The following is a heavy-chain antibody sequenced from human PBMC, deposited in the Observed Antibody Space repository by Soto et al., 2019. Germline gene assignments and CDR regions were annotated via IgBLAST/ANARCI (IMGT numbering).Heavy chain of an antibody. CDR2: IYTSGST. D-gene: IGHD2-15*01. J-gene: IGHJ6*02. CDR3: ARDSAYCSGGSCYGYYGMDV. V-gene: IGHV4-4*07. CDR1: GGSISSYY. Sequence: QVQLQESGPGLVKPSETLSLTCTVSGGSISSYYWSWIRQPAGKGLEWIGRIYTSGSTNYNPSLKSRVTMSVGTSKNQFSLKLSSVTAADTAVYYCARDSAYCSGGSCYGYYGMDVWGQGTTVTVSS.